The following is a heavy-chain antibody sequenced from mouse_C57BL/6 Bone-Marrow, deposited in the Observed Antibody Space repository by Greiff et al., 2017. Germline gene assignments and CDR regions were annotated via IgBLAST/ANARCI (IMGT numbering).Heavy chain of an antibody. D-gene: IGHD1-1*01. V-gene: IGHV6-3*01. Sequence: EVQLQQSGGGLVQPGGSMKLSCVASGFTFSNYWMNWVRQSPEKGLEWVAQIRLKSDNYATHYAESVKGRFTISRDDSKSSVYLQMNNLRAEDTGIYYCTESTERFAYWGQGTLVTVSA. J-gene: IGHJ3*01. CDR2: IRLKSDNYAT. CDR1: GFTFSNYW. CDR3: TESTERFAY.